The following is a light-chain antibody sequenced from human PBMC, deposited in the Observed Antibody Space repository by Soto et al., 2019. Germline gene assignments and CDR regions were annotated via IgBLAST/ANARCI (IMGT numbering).Light chain of an antibody. Sequence: EVVMTQSPATLSVSLGDRATLSCRASQSVSSNLAWYQQKPGQAPRLLIYGASTRATGIPDRFSGAGSGTDFTLTISRLEPEDFALYYCHQYNNSPWTFGQGTKVDIK. J-gene: IGKJ1*01. CDR3: HQYNNSPWT. CDR2: GAS. CDR1: QSVSSN. V-gene: IGKV3-15*01.